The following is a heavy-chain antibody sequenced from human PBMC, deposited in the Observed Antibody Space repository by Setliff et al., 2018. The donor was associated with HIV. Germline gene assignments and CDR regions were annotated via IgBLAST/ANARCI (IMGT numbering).Heavy chain of an antibody. CDR2: INPNSGGT. D-gene: IGHD4-17*01. CDR1: GYTFTGYY. Sequence: ASVKVSCKASGYTFTGYYMHWVRQAPGQGLEWMGWINPNSGGTNYAQKFQGRVTMTRDTSISTAYMELSSLRSEDTAVYYCARGPGTVTRFYYYYYYMDVWGRGTTVTAP. CDR3: ARGPGTVTRFYYYYYYMDV. V-gene: IGHV1-2*02. J-gene: IGHJ6*03.